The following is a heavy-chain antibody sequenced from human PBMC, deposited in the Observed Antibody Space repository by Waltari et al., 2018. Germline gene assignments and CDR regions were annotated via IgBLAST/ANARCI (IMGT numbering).Heavy chain of an antibody. Sequence: QVQLQESGPGLVTPSETLSLTCAVSGSSFSSGYYWGWIRQPPGKRLEFIVSIYHSGTTYYNPSLKSRVTILLDTSKTQFSLMLRSVTAADTAVYFCARWFHGDSPSHFDYWGQGTLVTVSS. CDR3: ARWFHGDSPSHFDY. CDR1: GSSFSSGYY. V-gene: IGHV4-38-2*01. J-gene: IGHJ4*02. CDR2: IYHSGTT. D-gene: IGHD2-21*02.